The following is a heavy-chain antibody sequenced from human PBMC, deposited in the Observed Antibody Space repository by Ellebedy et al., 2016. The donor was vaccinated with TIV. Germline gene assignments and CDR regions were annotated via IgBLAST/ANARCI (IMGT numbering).Heavy chain of an antibody. V-gene: IGHV1-46*01. D-gene: IGHD1-26*01. CDR2: INPRGGST. CDR3: ARGLSGSYSPRFDY. CDR1: GYTFTTYY. Sequence: ASVKVSCKASGYTFTTYYMHWVRQAPGQGLEWMGIINPRGGSTTCAQKFQGRVTMTRDTSTSTVYMELISLRSEDTAVYYCARGLSGSYSPRFDYWGLGTLVTVS. J-gene: IGHJ4*02.